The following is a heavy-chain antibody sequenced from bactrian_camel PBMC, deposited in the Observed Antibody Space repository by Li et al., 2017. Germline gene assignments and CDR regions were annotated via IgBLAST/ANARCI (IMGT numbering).Heavy chain of an antibody. D-gene: IGHD1*01. CDR2: FRSGDAGT. CDR3: ATRAGRGSADY. Sequence: HVQLVESGGGLVQPGGSLRLSCSTSGFTFDDYAMGWIRQAPGKGLEWLSTFRSGDAGTNYAPSVKGRFTISRDNAKNTFYLQMNSLKSEDTALYFCATRAGRGSADYWGQGTQVTVS. J-gene: IGHJ4*01. V-gene: IGHV3S61*01. CDR1: GFTFDDYA.